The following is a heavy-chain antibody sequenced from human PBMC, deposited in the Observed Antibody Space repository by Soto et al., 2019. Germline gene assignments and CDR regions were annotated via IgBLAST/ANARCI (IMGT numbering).Heavy chain of an antibody. V-gene: IGHV3-30*18. D-gene: IGHD6-19*01. J-gene: IGHJ6*02. CDR1: GFTFSSYG. CDR3: ANLAVAGYYYYGMDV. CDR2: ISYDESNK. Sequence: QVQLVESGGGVVQPGRSLRLSCAASGFTFSSYGMHWVRQAPGKGLEWVAVISYDESNKYYADSVKDRFTISRDNSRNTLYLQMNSLRAEDAAVYYCANLAVAGYYYYGMDVWGQGTTVTVSS.